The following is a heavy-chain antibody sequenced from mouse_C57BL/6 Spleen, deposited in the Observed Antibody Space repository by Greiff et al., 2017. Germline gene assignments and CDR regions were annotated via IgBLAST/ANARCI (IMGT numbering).Heavy chain of an antibody. D-gene: IGHD1-1*01. Sequence: VQLQESGPGLVQPSRSLSITCTVSGFSLPSYGVHWVRQSPGKGLEWLGVIWSGGSTDYNAAFISRLSISKDNSKSQVFFKMNSLQADDTAIYYCARRGYYGSSYGGFAYWGQGTLVTVSA. CDR3: ARRGYYGSSYGGFAY. CDR1: GFSLPSYG. J-gene: IGHJ3*01. V-gene: IGHV2-2*01. CDR2: IWSGGST.